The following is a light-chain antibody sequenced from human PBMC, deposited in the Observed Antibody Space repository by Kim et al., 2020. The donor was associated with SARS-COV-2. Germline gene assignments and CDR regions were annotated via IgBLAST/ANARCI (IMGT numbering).Light chain of an antibody. CDR2: QDS. CDR1: KLGDKY. V-gene: IGLV3-1*01. J-gene: IGLJ3*02. Sequence: SYELTQPPSVSVSPGQTASITCSGDKLGDKYACWYQQKPGQSPVLVIYQDSKRPSGIPERFSGSNSGNTATLTISGTQAMDEADYYCQAWDSRTAEFGGGTQLAVL. CDR3: QAWDSRTAE.